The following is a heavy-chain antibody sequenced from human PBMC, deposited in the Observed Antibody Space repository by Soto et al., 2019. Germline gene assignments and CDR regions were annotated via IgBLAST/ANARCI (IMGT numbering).Heavy chain of an antibody. CDR2: ITPIFGTA. CDR3: ASQQLGPSYYYGMDV. V-gene: IGHV1-69*13. CDR1: GGTFSSYA. D-gene: IGHD6-6*01. Sequence: SVKVSCKASGGTFSSYAISWVRQAPGQGLEWMGGITPIFGTANYAQKFQGRVTITADESTSTAYMELSSLRSEDTAVYYCASQQLGPSYYYGMDVWGQGTTVTVSS. J-gene: IGHJ6*02.